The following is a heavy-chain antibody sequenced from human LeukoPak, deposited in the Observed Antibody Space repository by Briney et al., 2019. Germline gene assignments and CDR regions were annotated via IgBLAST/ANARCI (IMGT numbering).Heavy chain of an antibody. CDR3: AREGGRQWLVSGTLDS. CDR2: IYHGSA. Sequence: PSETLSLTCTVSGGPLSSSRYLWTWIPQPPRKGLEWIGYIYHGSATYNPSLESRVTRSMDTSKNQFSLKVTSVTAADTAVYYCAREGGRQWLVSGTLDSWGQGTLVTVSS. CDR1: GGPLSSSRYL. D-gene: IGHD6-19*01. V-gene: IGHV4-61*01. J-gene: IGHJ5*01.